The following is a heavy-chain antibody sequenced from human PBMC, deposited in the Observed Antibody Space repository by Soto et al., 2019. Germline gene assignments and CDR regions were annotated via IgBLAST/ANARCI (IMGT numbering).Heavy chain of an antibody. CDR1: GFTFSSYW. V-gene: IGHV3-74*01. Sequence: PGGSLRLSCAASGFTFSSYWMHWVRQAPGKGLVWVSRINSDGSSTSYADSVKGRFTISRDNAKNTLYLQMNSLRAEDTAVYYCARDNYDFGSDYYYGMDVWGQGTLVTVSS. J-gene: IGHJ6*02. CDR3: ARDNYDFGSDYYYGMDV. CDR2: INSDGSST. D-gene: IGHD3-3*01.